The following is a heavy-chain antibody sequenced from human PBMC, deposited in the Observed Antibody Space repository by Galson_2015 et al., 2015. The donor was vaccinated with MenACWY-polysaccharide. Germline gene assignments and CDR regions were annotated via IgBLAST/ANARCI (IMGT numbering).Heavy chain of an antibody. Sequence: SLRLSCAASGFTFSTYAINWVRQAPGKGLDWVAIISYDGTNKYYADSVKDRFTGSRANSKKTVNLQMNSLSAEDTAAYYCARTCCSRTSCYGMDVWGQGTTVTVSS. CDR1: GFTFSTYA. CDR2: ISYDGTNK. D-gene: IGHD2-2*01. V-gene: IGHV3-30-3*01. CDR3: ARTCCSRTSCYGMDV. J-gene: IGHJ6*02.